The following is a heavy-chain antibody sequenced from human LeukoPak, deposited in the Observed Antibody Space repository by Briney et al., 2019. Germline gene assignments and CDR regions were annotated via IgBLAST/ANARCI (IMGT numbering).Heavy chain of an antibody. Sequence: GGSLRLSCAASGFTFGGYGMHWVRQAPGKGLEWVAFIRNDGSNKYYADSVKGRFTISRDNSKNTLYLQMNSLRPEDTAVYYCAKDRIGDMVRAVPDYWGQGTLVTVSS. V-gene: IGHV3-30*02. CDR2: IRNDGSNK. J-gene: IGHJ4*02. CDR1: GFTFGGYG. D-gene: IGHD3-10*01. CDR3: AKDRIGDMVRAVPDY.